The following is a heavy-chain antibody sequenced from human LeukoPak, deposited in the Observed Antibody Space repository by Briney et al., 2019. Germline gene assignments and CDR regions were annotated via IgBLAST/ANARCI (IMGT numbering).Heavy chain of an antibody. V-gene: IGHV3-23*01. D-gene: IGHD3-3*01. Sequence: GGSLRLSCAASGFTFSSYAMSWVRQAPGKGLEWVSAISGSGGSTYYADSVKGRFTISRDNSKNTLYLQMNSLRAEDTAVYYCARAVLRFLEWNWFDPWGQGTLVTVSS. CDR3: ARAVLRFLEWNWFDP. J-gene: IGHJ5*02. CDR2: ISGSGGST. CDR1: GFTFSSYA.